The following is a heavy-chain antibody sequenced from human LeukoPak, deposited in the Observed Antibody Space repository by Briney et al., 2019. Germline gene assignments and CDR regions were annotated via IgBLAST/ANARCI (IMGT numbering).Heavy chain of an antibody. CDR1: GYTFTSYG. CDR2: ISAYNGNA. CDR3: AREEDSYPAAMFTSDY. D-gene: IGHD2-2*01. Sequence: ASVKVSCKASGYTFTSYGISWVRQAPGQGLEWMGWISAYNGNANYAQKLQGRVTMTTDTSTSTAYMELRSLRSDDTAVYYCAREEDSYPAAMFTSDYWGQGTLVTVSS. V-gene: IGHV1-18*01. J-gene: IGHJ4*02.